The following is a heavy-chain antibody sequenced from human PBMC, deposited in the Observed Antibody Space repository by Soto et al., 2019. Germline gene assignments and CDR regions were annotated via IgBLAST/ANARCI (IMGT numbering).Heavy chain of an antibody. CDR1: LYIFNSYG. D-gene: IGHD3-3*01. CDR2: ISAYNGNT. J-gene: IGHJ6*01. CDR3: ARDLGRFYNYGMGV. V-gene: IGHV1-18*04. Sequence: GAGVTVPCTDSLYIFNSYGIIRVRQAPGQGLEWMGWISAYNGNTNYAQKLQGRVTMTTDTSTSTAYMELRSLRSDDTVVYYYARDLGRFYNYGMGVGAQGPTGTVS.